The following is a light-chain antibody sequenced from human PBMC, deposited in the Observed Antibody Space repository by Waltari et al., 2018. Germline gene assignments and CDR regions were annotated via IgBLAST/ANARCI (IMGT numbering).Light chain of an antibody. Sequence: IVMTQSPDALAVSLGERATINCKSSPSVLYSSNNQNYLAWYQQKPGQSPKLLIYWASTRVSGVPGRFSGSGSGTDFTLTISNLQAEDVAVYYCQQYYTAPPWTFGQGTKVEIK. CDR2: WAS. CDR3: QQYYTAPPWT. CDR1: PSVLYSSNNQNY. V-gene: IGKV4-1*01. J-gene: IGKJ1*01.